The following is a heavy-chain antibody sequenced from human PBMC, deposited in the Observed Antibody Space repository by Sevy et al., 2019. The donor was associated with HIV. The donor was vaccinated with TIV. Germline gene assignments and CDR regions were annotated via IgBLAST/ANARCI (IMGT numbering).Heavy chain of an antibody. CDR1: GYTFTNYY. CDR2: ISRSGGRP. Sequence: ASVKVSSKASGYTFTNYYMHWVRQAPGQGLEWMGIISRSGGRPTYAQKFQGRVTMTRDTSTSTVYMELSSLRSEDTAMYYCARGDYGDPRSPYYFDYWGQGTLVTVSS. V-gene: IGHV1-46*01. CDR3: ARGDYGDPRSPYYFDY. J-gene: IGHJ4*02. D-gene: IGHD4-17*01.